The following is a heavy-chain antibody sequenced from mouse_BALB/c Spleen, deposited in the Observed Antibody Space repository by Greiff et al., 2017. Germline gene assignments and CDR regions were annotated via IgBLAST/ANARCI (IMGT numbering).Heavy chain of an antibody. CDR2: ISYDGSN. V-gene: IGHV3-6*02. CDR3: ASLYYDYDGY. J-gene: IGHJ4*01. D-gene: IGHD2-4*01. CDR1: GYSITSGYY. Sequence: EVKLQESGPGLVKPSQSLSLTCSVTGYSITSGYYWNWIRQFPGNKLEWMGYISYDGSNNYNPSLKNRISITRDTSKNQFFLKLNSVTTEDTATYYCASLYYDYDGYWGQGTSVTVSS.